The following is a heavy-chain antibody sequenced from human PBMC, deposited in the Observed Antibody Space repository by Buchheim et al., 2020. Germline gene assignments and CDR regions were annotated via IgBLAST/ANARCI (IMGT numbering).Heavy chain of an antibody. D-gene: IGHD2-15*01. CDR3: AKDQIYCRGGHCYSSDY. Sequence: EVQLLESGGGLVQPGGCLRLSCAASGFTFSSYAMTWMRQAPGKGLEWVSSISATGGSIYYVDSVKGRFTMSRDNSKNIVYLQINSLRAEDTALYYCAKDQIYCRGGHCYSSDYWGQGTL. V-gene: IGHV3-23*01. CDR1: GFTFSSYA. J-gene: IGHJ4*02. CDR2: ISATGGSI.